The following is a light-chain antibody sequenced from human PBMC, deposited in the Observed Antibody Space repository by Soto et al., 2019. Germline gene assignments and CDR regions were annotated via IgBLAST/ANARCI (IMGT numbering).Light chain of an antibody. J-gene: IGKJ2*01. CDR3: QQYDSLPYT. Sequence: DIQMTQSPSSLSASVGDRVTITCKASEDITNYFNWYQQKPGKVPKLLIYDASNLEVGVPSRFSGSGSGTDFTFTISSLQPEDIATYYCQQYDSLPYTFGQGTKLEIK. CDR1: EDITNY. V-gene: IGKV1-33*01. CDR2: DAS.